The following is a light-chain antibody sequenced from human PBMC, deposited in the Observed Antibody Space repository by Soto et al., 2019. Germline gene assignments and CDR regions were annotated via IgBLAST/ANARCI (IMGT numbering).Light chain of an antibody. CDR3: AAWDDILNGYV. Sequence: SYELTQPPSVSVAPGQTARITCGGNNIGGKSVHWYQQKPGQAPVLVVYDDSDRPSGIPDRFSGSNSGDTASLVIRGLQSEDEADYYCAAWDDILNGYVFGGGTKVTVL. CDR2: DDS. J-gene: IGLJ1*01. V-gene: IGLV3-21*02. CDR1: NIGGKS.